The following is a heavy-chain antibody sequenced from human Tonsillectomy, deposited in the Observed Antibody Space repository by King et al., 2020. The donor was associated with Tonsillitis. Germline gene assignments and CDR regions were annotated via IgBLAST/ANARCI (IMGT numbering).Heavy chain of an antibody. Sequence: VQLVQSGGGLVQPGGSLRLSCAASGFTFSSYEMNWVRQAPGKGLEWVSYISSIGSTIYYADSVKGRFTISRDNHKKALYLHMNSLRAEDTAVYYCARDLVVPAAMTFDYWGQGTLVTVSS. V-gene: IGHV3-48*03. J-gene: IGHJ4*02. D-gene: IGHD2-2*01. CDR2: ISSIGSTI. CDR3: ARDLVVPAAMTFDY. CDR1: GFTFSSYE.